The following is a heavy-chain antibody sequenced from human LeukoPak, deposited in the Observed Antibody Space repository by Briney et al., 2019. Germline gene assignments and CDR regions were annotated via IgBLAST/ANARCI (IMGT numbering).Heavy chain of an antibody. V-gene: IGHV5-51*01. CDR2: IFPADSDT. CDR3: ARSRGRPRDYFDY. J-gene: IGHJ4*02. Sequence: GESLKISCKGSGYTFGSNWIAWVRQMPGKGLELMGIIFPADSDTRLSPSFQGQVTISVDKSISTAYLQWSSLKASDTAMYYCARSRGRPRDYFDYWGQGTLVTVSS. CDR1: GYTFGSNW.